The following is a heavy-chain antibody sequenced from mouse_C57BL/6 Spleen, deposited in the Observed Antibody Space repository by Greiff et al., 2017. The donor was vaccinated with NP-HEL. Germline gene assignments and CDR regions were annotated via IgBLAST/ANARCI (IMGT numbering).Heavy chain of an antibody. Sequence: EVKVVESGGGLVKPGGSLKLSCPASGSTFSDYGMHWVRQAPEKGLVWVAYISSGSSTIYYADTVKGRITITRDNAKNTLFLQVTSLRSEDTAMYYWARGADWGYFDYWGQGTTLTVSS. D-gene: IGHD4-1*01. CDR2: ISSGSSTI. V-gene: IGHV5-17*01. CDR1: GSTFSDYG. J-gene: IGHJ2*01. CDR3: ARGADWGYFDY.